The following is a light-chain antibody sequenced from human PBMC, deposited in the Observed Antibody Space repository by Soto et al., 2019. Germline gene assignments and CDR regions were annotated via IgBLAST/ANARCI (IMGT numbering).Light chain of an antibody. V-gene: IGKV1-39*01. J-gene: IGKJ3*01. Sequence: DIQMTQSPSSLSASVGDRVTITCRASQSISSYLNWYQQKPGKAPKLLIYAASSLQSGVPSRFSGSGSGTDFTRTISSLQPEDFATYYCQHSYSTPPEITFGPGTKVDIK. CDR2: AAS. CDR3: QHSYSTPPEIT. CDR1: QSISSY.